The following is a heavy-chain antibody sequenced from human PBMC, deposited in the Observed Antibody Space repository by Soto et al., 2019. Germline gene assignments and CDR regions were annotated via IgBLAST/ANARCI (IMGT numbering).Heavy chain of an antibody. Sequence: SETLSLTCTVSGGSISSYYWSWIRQPPGKGLEWIGYIYYSGSTNYNPSLKSRVTISVDTSKNQFSLKLSSVTAADTAVYYCARGIMGIDSSSWYYFDYWGQGTLVTVSS. D-gene: IGHD6-13*01. CDR3: ARGIMGIDSSSWYYFDY. J-gene: IGHJ4*02. V-gene: IGHV4-59*01. CDR1: GGSISSYY. CDR2: IYYSGST.